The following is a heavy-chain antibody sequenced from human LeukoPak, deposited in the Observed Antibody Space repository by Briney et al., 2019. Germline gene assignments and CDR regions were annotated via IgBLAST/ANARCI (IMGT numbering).Heavy chain of an antibody. D-gene: IGHD3-3*01. J-gene: IGHJ5*02. CDR2: IYHSGST. CDR3: ARPIHSDFRSGNGWFDP. CDR1: GYSISSGYY. V-gene: IGHV4-38-2*01. Sequence: SETRSLTCAVSGYSISSGYYRGWIRQPPRKGLEWSGSIYHSGSTYYNPSLKSPGTISVDTSKNHFSQQLSSVTAADTAVYYCARPIHSDFRSGNGWFDPWGQGTLVTVSS.